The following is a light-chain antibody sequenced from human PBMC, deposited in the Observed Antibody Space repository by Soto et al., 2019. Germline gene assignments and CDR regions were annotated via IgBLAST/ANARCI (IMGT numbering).Light chain of an antibody. CDR2: GAS. CDR1: QSVSSK. J-gene: IGKJ1*01. Sequence: EIVMTQSPATLSVSPGERATLSCRASQSVSSKLAWYQQKPGQGPRLLIYGASTRATGIPARFSGSGSGTVFSLPFRRLQSEVFAVFSCPHSRAWLWTFGQGTKVEIK. CDR3: PHSRAWLWT. V-gene: IGKV3-15*01.